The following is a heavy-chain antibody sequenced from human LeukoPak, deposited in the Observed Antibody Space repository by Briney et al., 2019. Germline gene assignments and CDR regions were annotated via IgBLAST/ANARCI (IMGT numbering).Heavy chain of an antibody. CDR3: VKVRSVTMVRGVNGDFDY. D-gene: IGHD3-10*01. Sequence: GGSLRLSCAASGFIFDDYCMSWVRQVPGKGLECVSGINWNGGTTAYADSVKGRFTISRDNAKNSLYLQMNNLRGEDTDLEYCVKVRSVTMVRGVNGDFDYWGQGTLVTVSS. J-gene: IGHJ4*02. CDR2: INWNGGTT. V-gene: IGHV3-20*04. CDR1: GFIFDDYC.